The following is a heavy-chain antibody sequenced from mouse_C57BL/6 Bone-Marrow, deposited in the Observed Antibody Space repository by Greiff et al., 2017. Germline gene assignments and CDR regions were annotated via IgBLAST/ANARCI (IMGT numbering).Heavy chain of an antibody. CDR2: IYPRSGNT. Sequence: VQLQQSGAELARPGASVKLSCKASGYTFTSYGISWVKQRTGQGLEWIGEIYPRSGNTYYNEKFKGKATQTADKSSSTAYMELRSLTSEDSAVYFCARRDYDYDGWYFDVWGTGTTVTVSS. CDR3: ARRDYDYDGWYFDV. V-gene: IGHV1-81*01. J-gene: IGHJ1*03. D-gene: IGHD2-4*01. CDR1: GYTFTSYG.